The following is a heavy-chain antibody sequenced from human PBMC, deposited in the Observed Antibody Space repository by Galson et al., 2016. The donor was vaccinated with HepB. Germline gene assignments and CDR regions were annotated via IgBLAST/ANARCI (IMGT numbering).Heavy chain of an antibody. CDR2: IGSSGDT. D-gene: IGHD3-3*01. V-gene: IGHV3-13*01. CDR3: ARGHEDFWSPFYYYGMDV. J-gene: IGHJ6*02. CDR1: GFTFRSYD. Sequence: SLRLSCAASGFTFRSYDMHWVRQATGKGLEWVSVIGSSGDTYYTPSVKGRFTISRDNAKDSLYLQMNSLRAEDTAVYYCARGHEDFWSPFYYYGMDVWGQGTTVTVSS.